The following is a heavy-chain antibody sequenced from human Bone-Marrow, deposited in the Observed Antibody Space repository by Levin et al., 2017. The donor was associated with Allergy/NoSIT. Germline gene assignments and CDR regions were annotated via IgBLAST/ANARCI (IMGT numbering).Heavy chain of an antibody. CDR3: AGHCMGGGCRRFDY. Sequence: LSLTCAASGFTFSSHSMNWVRQAPGKGLEWVSTITSGNNYIYYADSVKGRFTIYRDNAKNSLYLEMNNLRAEDSARYYCAGHCMGGGCRRFDYWGQGTLVTVSS. CDR1: GFTFSSHS. D-gene: IGHD2-15*01. J-gene: IGHJ4*02. CDR2: ITSGNNYI. V-gene: IGHV3-21*01.